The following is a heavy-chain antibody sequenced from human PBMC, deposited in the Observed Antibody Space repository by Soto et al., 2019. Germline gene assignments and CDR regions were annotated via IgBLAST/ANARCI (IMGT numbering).Heavy chain of an antibody. V-gene: IGHV1-69*13. Sequence: SVKVSCKASGGTFSSYAISWVRQAPGQGLEWMGGIIPIFGTANYAQKFQGRVTITADESTSTAYMELSSLRSEDTAVYYCATGRGLNYYDSSGPFDYWGQGTLVTVSS. D-gene: IGHD3-22*01. J-gene: IGHJ4*02. CDR2: IIPIFGTA. CDR1: GGTFSSYA. CDR3: ATGRGLNYYDSSGPFDY.